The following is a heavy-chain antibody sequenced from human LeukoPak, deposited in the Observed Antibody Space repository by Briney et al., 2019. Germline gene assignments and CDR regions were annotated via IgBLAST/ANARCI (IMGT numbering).Heavy chain of an antibody. J-gene: IGHJ4*02. Sequence: GGPLRLSCAASGFTFSNYNMNWVRQAPGKGLEWVSYISSSGSTIYYADSVKGRFTISRGNSKNTLYLQMNSLRAEDTAVYYCAKSPGSSGSYFDYWGQGTLVTVSS. CDR1: GFTFSNYN. CDR2: ISSSGSTI. D-gene: IGHD1-26*01. CDR3: AKSPGSSGSYFDY. V-gene: IGHV3-48*01.